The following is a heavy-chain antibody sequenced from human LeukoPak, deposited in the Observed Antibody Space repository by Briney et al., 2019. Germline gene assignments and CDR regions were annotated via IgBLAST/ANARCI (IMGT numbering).Heavy chain of an antibody. Sequence: SVKVSCKASGGSFSDYSISWVRQAPGQGLEWMGRIIAILDTAHYAQKFQGRFTITADKSTTTVYMELSSLRSDDTAVYYCARPRTDYYDSSGPFDYWGQGTLVTVSS. V-gene: IGHV1-69*08. J-gene: IGHJ4*02. CDR3: ARPRTDYYDSSGPFDY. CDR2: IIAILDTA. D-gene: IGHD3-22*01. CDR1: GGSFSDYS.